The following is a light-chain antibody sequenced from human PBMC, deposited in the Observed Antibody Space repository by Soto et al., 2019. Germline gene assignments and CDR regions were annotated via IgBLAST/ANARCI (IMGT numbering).Light chain of an antibody. J-gene: IGLJ1*01. Sequence: QSVLAQPASVSGCPGRSITISCTGTSSDVGRYNYVSWFQQHPGKAPKLLIYDVSNWPSGVSDRFSGSKSGNTASLTISGLQAEDEADYYCSSFTTSSTFVFGTGTKVTVL. CDR3: SSFTTSSTFV. CDR1: SSDVGRYNY. CDR2: DVS. V-gene: IGLV2-14*01.